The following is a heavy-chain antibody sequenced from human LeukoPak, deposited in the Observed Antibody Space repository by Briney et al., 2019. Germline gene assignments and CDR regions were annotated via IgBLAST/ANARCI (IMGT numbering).Heavy chain of an antibody. CDR1: GFTFSSYA. CDR3: ARGTYDILTGYYPFFDY. Sequence: GGSLRLSCAASGFTFSSYAMSWVRQAPGKGLEWVSAISSSGSTIYYADSVKGRFTISRDNAKNSLYLQMNSLRAEDTAVYYCARGTYDILTGYYPFFDYWGQGTLVTVSS. D-gene: IGHD3-9*01. J-gene: IGHJ4*02. V-gene: IGHV3-48*03. CDR2: ISSSGSTI.